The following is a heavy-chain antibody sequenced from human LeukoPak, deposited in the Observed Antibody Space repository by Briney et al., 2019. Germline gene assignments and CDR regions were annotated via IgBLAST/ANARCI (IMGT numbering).Heavy chain of an antibody. V-gene: IGHV3-30*18. J-gene: IGHJ4*02. Sequence: GGSLRLSCAASGFTFSTYGMHWVRQAPGKGLEWVAVISHDGSNKYHADAVKGRFTISRDNSKNPLYLQMNSLRVEDTAVYYCAKDWGAWGYGYNFDYWGQGTLVAVSS. CDR1: GFTFSTYG. CDR2: ISHDGSNK. D-gene: IGHD5-18*01. CDR3: AKDWGAWGYGYNFDY.